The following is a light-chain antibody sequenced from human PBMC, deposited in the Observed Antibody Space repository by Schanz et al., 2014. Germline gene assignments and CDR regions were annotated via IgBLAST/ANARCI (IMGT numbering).Light chain of an antibody. J-gene: IGKJ1*01. Sequence: EIVLTQSPGTLSLSPGERATLSCRASQSVSSNYLAWYQQKPGQSPRLLIYGASSRATGIPDRFSGSGSGTEFTLTISSLQSEDFALYYCQQYNNWPPRTFGQGTKVEVK. V-gene: IGKV3-20*01. CDR1: QSVSSNY. CDR3: QQYNNWPPRT. CDR2: GAS.